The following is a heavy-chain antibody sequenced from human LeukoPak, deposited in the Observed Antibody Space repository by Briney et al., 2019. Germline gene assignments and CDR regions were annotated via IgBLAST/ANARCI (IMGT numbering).Heavy chain of an antibody. Sequence: GGSLRLSCAASGFTFTDYWMHWVRQAPGKGLVWVSRINGDGSSTTYADSVRGRFTISRDNAKNTLYLQMNSLRVDDTAVYHCARSGSVGGNNWFDPWGQGTLVTVSS. CDR2: INGDGSST. V-gene: IGHV3-74*01. CDR1: GFTFTDYW. J-gene: IGHJ5*02. CDR3: ARSGSVGGNNWFDP. D-gene: IGHD1-26*01.